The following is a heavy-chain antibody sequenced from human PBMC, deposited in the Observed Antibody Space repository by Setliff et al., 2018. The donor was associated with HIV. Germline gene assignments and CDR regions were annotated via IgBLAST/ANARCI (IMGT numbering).Heavy chain of an antibody. CDR1: GFTFSSYS. CDR2: ISSSSSTI. CDR3: ARDGEVIVVVPAAIPYYFDY. D-gene: IGHD2-2*02. J-gene: IGHJ4*02. Sequence: GGSLRLSCAASGFTFSSYSMNWVRQAPGKGLEWVSYISSSSSTIYYADSVKGRFTISRDNAKNSLYLQMNSLRAEDTAVYYCARDGEVIVVVPAAIPYYFDYWGQGTLVTVSS. V-gene: IGHV3-48*01.